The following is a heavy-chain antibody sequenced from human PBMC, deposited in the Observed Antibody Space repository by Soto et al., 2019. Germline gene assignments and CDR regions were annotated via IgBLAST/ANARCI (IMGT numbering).Heavy chain of an antibody. V-gene: IGHV3-49*03. Sequence: GGSLRLSCSASGVIFGDHAVGWFRQAPGEGLEWVGVMRSKAHGETTEYAESVKGTFTISRDDSISIAYLQMNSLRTEDTAVYYCTRGEDYYGRPLMDVWRQGTTVTV. D-gene: IGHD3-10*01. CDR1: GVIFGDHA. J-gene: IGHJ6*02. CDR3: TRGEDYYGRPLMDV. CDR2: MRSKAHGETT.